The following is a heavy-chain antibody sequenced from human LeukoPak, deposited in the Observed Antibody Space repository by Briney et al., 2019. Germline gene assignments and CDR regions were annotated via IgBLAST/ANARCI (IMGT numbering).Heavy chain of an antibody. CDR2: IYYSGST. CDR1: GGSISSSSYY. V-gene: IGHV4-39*01. CDR3: ARRRRYSSAGYFDY. D-gene: IGHD6-25*01. J-gene: IGHJ4*02. Sequence: SETLSLTCTVSGGSISSSSYYWGWIRQPPGKGLEWIGSIYYSGSTYYNPSLKSRVTISVDTSKNQFSLKLSSVAAADTAVYYCARRRRYSSAGYFDYWGQGTLVTVSS.